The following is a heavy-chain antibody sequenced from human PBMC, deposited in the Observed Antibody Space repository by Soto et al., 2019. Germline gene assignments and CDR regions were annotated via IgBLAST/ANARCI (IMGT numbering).Heavy chain of an antibody. J-gene: IGHJ6*02. CDR1: GYTFTNYY. CDR2: ISPSGGST. CDR3: ARVKAAAGTNYYCGMDV. D-gene: IGHD6-13*01. V-gene: IGHV1-46*01. Sequence: QVQLVQSGAEVKKPGASVKVSCKASGYTFTNYYIHWVRQAPGQGLEWMGIISPSGGSTNYAQKCQGRVTMTRDTSTTTVYMELSSLRFEDTAVYYCARVKAAAGTNYYCGMDVWGQGTTVTVSS.